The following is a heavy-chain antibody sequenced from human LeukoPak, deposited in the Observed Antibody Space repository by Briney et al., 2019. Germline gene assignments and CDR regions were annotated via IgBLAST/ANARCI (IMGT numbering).Heavy chain of an antibody. CDR3: ARDPEQLGFFDY. CDR2: ISYDGSNK. V-gene: IGHV3-30*04. J-gene: IGHJ4*02. Sequence: GTSLRLSCAASGFTFSSYAMHWVRQAPGKGLEWVAVISYDGSNKYYADSVKGRFTISRDNSKNTLYLQMNSLRAEDTAVYYCARDPEQLGFFDYWGQGTLVTVSS. CDR1: GFTFSSYA. D-gene: IGHD6-13*01.